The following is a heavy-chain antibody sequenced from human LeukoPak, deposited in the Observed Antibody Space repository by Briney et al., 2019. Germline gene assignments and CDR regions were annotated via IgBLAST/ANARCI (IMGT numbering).Heavy chain of an antibody. V-gene: IGHV3-30*02. D-gene: IGHD5-12*01. J-gene: IGHJ5*02. Sequence: GGSLRLPCAASGFTFSSYGMHWVRQAPGKGLEWVAFIRYDGSNKYYADSVKGRFTISRDNSKNTLYLQMNSLRAEDTAVYYCAKSRLVAPPSWFDPWGQGTLVTVSS. CDR2: IRYDGSNK. CDR1: GFTFSSYG. CDR3: AKSRLVAPPSWFDP.